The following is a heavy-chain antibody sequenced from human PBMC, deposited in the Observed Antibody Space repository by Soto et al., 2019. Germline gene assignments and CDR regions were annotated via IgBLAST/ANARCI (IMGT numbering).Heavy chain of an antibody. Sequence: ASVKVSCKASGYTFTGYDMHWVRQAPGQGLEWMGWINPNSGGTNYAQKFQGWVTMTRDTSISTAYMELSRLRSDDTAVYYCARDGGLYSYDSSGMNWFDPWGQGTLVSVSS. CDR2: INPNSGGT. D-gene: IGHD3-22*01. J-gene: IGHJ5*02. CDR3: ARDGGLYSYDSSGMNWFDP. CDR1: GYTFTGYD. V-gene: IGHV1-2*04.